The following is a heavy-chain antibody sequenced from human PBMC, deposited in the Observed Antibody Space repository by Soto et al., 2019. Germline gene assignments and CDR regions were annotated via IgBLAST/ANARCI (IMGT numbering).Heavy chain of an antibody. J-gene: IGHJ4*02. V-gene: IGHV3-23*01. CDR2: ISGNGGST. CDR1: GFPFSSYA. CDR3: AKSFYDRDGYPFAFDY. D-gene: IGHD3-22*01. Sequence: AGSLRLSCAVSGFPFSSYAMNWVRQAPGKGLEWVSSISGNGGSTYYADSVKGRLTTSRDNSKNTLYLQMSSLRAEDTALYYFAKSFYDRDGYPFAFDYWGKGAPGTASS.